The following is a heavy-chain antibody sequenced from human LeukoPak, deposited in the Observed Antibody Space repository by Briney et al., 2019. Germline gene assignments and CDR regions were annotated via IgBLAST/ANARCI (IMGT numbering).Heavy chain of an antibody. Sequence: AASVKVSCKASGGTFSSYAISWVRQAPGQGLEWMGGIIPIFGTANYAQKFQGRVTITADESTSTAYMELRSLRSDDTAVYYCARSTPMNSHNSGSYLGLWDYWGQGTLVTVSS. CDR1: GGTFSSYA. CDR2: IIPIFGTA. D-gene: IGHD1-26*01. V-gene: IGHV1-69*13. CDR3: ARSTPMNSHNSGSYLGLWDY. J-gene: IGHJ4*02.